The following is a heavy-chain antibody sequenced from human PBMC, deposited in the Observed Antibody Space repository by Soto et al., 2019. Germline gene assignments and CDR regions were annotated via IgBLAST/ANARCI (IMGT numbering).Heavy chain of an antibody. Sequence: QVQLQESGPGLVKPSETLSLTCTVSGGSISSYYWSWIRQPPGKGLEWIGYIYYSGSTNYNPSLKSRVTISVDTSKNQFSLKLSSVTAADTAVYYCARDLLGLGYSYGYWGQGTLVTVSS. V-gene: IGHV4-59*01. CDR3: ARDLLGLGYSYGY. CDR1: GGSISSYY. D-gene: IGHD5-18*01. CDR2: IYYSGST. J-gene: IGHJ4*02.